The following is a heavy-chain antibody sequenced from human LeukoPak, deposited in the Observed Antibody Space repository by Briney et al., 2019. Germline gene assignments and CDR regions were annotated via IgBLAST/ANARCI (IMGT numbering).Heavy chain of an antibody. V-gene: IGHV1-2*02. CDR1: GYPFTGYY. D-gene: IGHD5-12*01. CDR3: ARAYSGFEAFDI. J-gene: IGHJ4*02. CDR2: INPNSGGT. Sequence: ASVKVPCKASGYPFTGYYIHWVRQAPGQGLEWMGWINPNSGGTNYAQNFQGRVTMTRDTSISTAYMELSSLASDDTAVYSCARAYSGFEAFDIWGQGTLVTVSS.